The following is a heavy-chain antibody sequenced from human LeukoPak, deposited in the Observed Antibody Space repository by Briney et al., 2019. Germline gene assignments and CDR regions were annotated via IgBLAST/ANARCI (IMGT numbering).Heavy chain of an antibody. CDR2: IYSSGGT. CDR1: GGSISSYY. D-gene: IGHD1-26*01. V-gene: IGHV4-4*07. Sequence: SETLSLTCTVSGGSISSYYWTWIRQPAGKGLEWIGRIYSSGGTIYNPSLKSRVTMSVDMSKNQFSLKLSSVTAADTAVYYCASYSGSNVYYGYWGPGTLVTVSS. J-gene: IGHJ4*02. CDR3: ASYSGSNVYYGY.